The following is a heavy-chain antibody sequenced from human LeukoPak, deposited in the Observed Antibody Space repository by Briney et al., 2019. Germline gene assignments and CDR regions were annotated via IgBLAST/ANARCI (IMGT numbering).Heavy chain of an antibody. J-gene: IGHJ4*02. D-gene: IGHD6-13*01. CDR3: ARRGSRWFLD. V-gene: IGHV5-51*01. CDR2: IDHGDADT. CDR1: GYSFTSYW. Sequence: GESLKISCKGSGYSFTSYWIGWVRQMPGKGLEWMGIIDHGDADTRYSPSFQSQVTISADKSINTAYLQWSSLKASDTAMYYCARRGSRWFLDWGQGTLVTVSS.